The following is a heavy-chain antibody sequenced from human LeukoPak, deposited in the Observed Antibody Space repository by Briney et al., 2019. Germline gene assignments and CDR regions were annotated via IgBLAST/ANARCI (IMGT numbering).Heavy chain of an antibody. Sequence: SVKVSCKASGGTFSSYAISWVRQAPGHGLEWMGGIIPIFGTANYAQKFQGRVTITADESTSTAYMELSRLRSDDTAVYYCAREQGGSGTYGVDYWGQGTLVTVSS. CDR1: GGTFSSYA. D-gene: IGHD1-26*01. J-gene: IGHJ4*02. CDR3: AREQGGSGTYGVDY. CDR2: IIPIFGTA. V-gene: IGHV1-69*13.